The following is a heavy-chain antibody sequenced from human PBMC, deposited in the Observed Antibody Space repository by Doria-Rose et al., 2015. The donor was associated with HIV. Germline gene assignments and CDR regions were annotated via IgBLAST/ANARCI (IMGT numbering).Heavy chain of an antibody. CDR1: GVSLSSPGMG. CDR3: ARIKSSRWYHKYYFDF. J-gene: IGHJ4*02. Sequence: QVNLVQSGPVLVKPTETLTLTCTVSGVSLSSPGMGVSWIRQPPGKALEWLVNIFSDDERSYKTSLKSRLTISRGTSKSQVVLTMTDMDPVDTATYYCARIKSSRWYHKYYFDFWGQGTLVIVSA. CDR2: IFSDDER. V-gene: IGHV2-26*01. D-gene: IGHD6-13*01.